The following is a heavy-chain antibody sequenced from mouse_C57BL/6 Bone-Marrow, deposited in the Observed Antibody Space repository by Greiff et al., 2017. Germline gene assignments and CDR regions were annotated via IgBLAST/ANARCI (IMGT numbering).Heavy chain of an antibody. Sequence: VQLQQSGAELVKPGASVKLSCTASGFNIKDYYMHWVKQRTEHGLEWIGRIDPEDGETKYAPKFQGKATITADTSSNTAYLQLSSLTSEDTAVYYWARSASYGSSYNWYFDVWGTGTTVTVSS. D-gene: IGHD1-1*01. CDR2: IDPEDGET. J-gene: IGHJ1*03. V-gene: IGHV14-2*01. CDR3: ARSASYGSSYNWYFDV. CDR1: GFNIKDYY.